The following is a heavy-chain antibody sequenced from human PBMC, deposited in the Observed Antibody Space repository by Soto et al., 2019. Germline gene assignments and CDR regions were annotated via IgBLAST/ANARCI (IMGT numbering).Heavy chain of an antibody. D-gene: IGHD6-19*01. J-gene: IGHJ5*02. CDR3: ARAARIAVVNWFDP. CDR2: IWYDGSNK. V-gene: IGHV3-33*08. CDR1: GFTFSSYA. Sequence: PGGSLRLSCAASGFTFSSYAMSWVRQAPGKGLEWVAVIWYDGSNKYYADSVKGRFTISRDNSKNTLYLQMNSLRAEDTAVYYCARAARIAVVNWFDPWGQGTLVTVSS.